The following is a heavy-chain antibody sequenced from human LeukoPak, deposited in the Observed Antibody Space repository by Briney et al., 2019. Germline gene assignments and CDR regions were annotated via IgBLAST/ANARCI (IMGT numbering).Heavy chain of an antibody. CDR2: INPNSGGT. J-gene: IGHJ6*02. CDR1: GYTFTGYY. D-gene: IGHD2-2*01. V-gene: IGHV1-2*02. Sequence: ASVKVSCKASGYTFTGYYMHWVRQAPGQGLEWMGWINPNSGGTNYAQKFQGSVTMTRDTSISTAYMELSRLRSDDTAVYYCARDNCSSTSCALSPYYYYGMDVWGQGTTVTVSS. CDR3: ARDNCSSTSCALSPYYYYGMDV.